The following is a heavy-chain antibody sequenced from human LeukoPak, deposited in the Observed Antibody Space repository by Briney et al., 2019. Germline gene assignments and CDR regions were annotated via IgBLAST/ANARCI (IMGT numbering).Heavy chain of an antibody. CDR1: GFTFSDYY. CDR3: AKVSSGWYWLDY. CDR2: ISSSGSTI. J-gene: IGHJ4*02. D-gene: IGHD6-19*01. Sequence: GGSLRLSCAASGFTFSDYYMSWIRQAPGKGLEWVSYISSSGSTIYYADSVKGRFTISRDNAKNSLYLQMYSLRAEDTALYYCAKVSSGWYWLDYWGQGTLVTVSS. V-gene: IGHV3-11*01.